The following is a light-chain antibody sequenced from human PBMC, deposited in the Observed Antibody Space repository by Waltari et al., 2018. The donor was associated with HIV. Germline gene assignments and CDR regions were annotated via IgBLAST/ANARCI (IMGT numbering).Light chain of an antibody. V-gene: IGLV2-14*04. J-gene: IGLJ2*01. CDR1: SSDVGGYNY. CDR2: NVS. Sequence: TISCTGTSSDVGGYNYVSWYQQHPGKAPILVIYNVSNRPSGVSNRFSGSKSGNTASLTISGLQAEDEAEYYCSSYTSSNTVIFGGGTRVTVL. CDR3: SSYTSSNTVI.